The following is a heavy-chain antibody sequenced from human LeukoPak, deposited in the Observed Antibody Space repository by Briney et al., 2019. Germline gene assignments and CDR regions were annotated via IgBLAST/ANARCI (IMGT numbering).Heavy chain of an antibody. V-gene: IGHV4-59*08. CDR3: ARLKLGAYFDL. CDR1: GGSISPYY. D-gene: IGHD3-16*01. CDR2: VYNSGDT. Sequence: KPSETLSLTCAVHGGSISPYYWSWIRQSPGKGLEWVGYVYNSGDTGKNPSLKSRVTILLDTSKNQCSLKLTSVSAADTAVYYCARLKLGAYFDLWGRGTLVTVSS. J-gene: IGHJ2*01.